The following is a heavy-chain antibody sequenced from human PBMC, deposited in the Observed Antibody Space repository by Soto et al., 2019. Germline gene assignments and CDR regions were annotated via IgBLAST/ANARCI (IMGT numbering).Heavy chain of an antibody. CDR3: ARQDYCESSGSYGEVGWFDP. Sequence: QLQLQESGPGLVKPSETLSLTCTVSGGSISSSSYYWGWIRQPPGKGLEWIGSIFHSGSTYYNPSLKSRVTISVDTSKNQFSLKLSSVTAADTAVYYCARQDYCESSGSYGEVGWFDPWGQGTLVTVSS. D-gene: IGHD3-22*01. CDR2: IFHSGST. CDR1: GGSISSSSYY. J-gene: IGHJ5*02. V-gene: IGHV4-39*01.